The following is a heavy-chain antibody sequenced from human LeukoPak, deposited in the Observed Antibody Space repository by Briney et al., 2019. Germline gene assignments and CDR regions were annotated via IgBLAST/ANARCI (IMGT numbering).Heavy chain of an antibody. CDR2: IRTTAEGAKYA. CDR1: GXSFTDYP. V-gene: IGHV3-48*02. CDR3: ATDQRYAFDY. J-gene: IGHJ4*02. Sequence: GGSLRLSCATSGXSFTDYPMNWVRQAPGKGLEWISNIRTTAEGAKYAYYADSVKGRVIISRDDGKNTLYLHMNSLRDDDTAVYYCATDQRYAFDYWGQGILVTVSS. D-gene: IGHD3-9*01.